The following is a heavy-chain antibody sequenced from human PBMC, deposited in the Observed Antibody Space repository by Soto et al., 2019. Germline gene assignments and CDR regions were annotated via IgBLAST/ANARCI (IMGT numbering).Heavy chain of an antibody. Sequence: SETLSLTCTVSGGSISSYYWSWIRQPPGKGLEWIGYIYYSGSTNYNPSLKSRVTISVDTSKNQFSLKLSSVTAADTAVYYCARQGKYSSSPSQFDYWGQGTLVTVSS. V-gene: IGHV4-59*08. D-gene: IGHD6-6*01. CDR1: GGSISSYY. CDR3: ARQGKYSSSPSQFDY. CDR2: IYYSGST. J-gene: IGHJ4*02.